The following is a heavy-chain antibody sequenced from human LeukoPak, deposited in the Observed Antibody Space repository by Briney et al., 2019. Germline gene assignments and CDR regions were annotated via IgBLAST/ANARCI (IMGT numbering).Heavy chain of an antibody. CDR1: GYTFTGYY. J-gene: IGHJ4*02. V-gene: IGHV1-2*02. CDR3: ARGGRGYSYGAGY. Sequence: GASVKVSCKASGYTFTGYYMHWVRQAAGQGLEWMGWINPNSGGTNYAQNFQGRVTMTRDTSINTAYMELSSLRPDDTAVYYCARGGRGYSYGAGYWGQGTLVTVSS. CDR2: INPNSGGT. D-gene: IGHD5-18*01.